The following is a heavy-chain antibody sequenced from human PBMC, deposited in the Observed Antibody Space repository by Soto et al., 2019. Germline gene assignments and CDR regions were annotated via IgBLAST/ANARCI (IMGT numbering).Heavy chain of an antibody. CDR3: TRHEDSSGYYPFDY. D-gene: IGHD3-22*01. CDR1: GFTFSGSA. CDR2: IRSKANSYAT. J-gene: IGHJ4*02. Sequence: LRLSCAASGFTFSGSAMHWVRQASGEGLEWVGRIRSKANSYATAYAASVKGRFTISRDDSKNTAYLQMNSLKTEDTAVYYCTRHEDSSGYYPFDYWGQGTLVTVSS. V-gene: IGHV3-73*01.